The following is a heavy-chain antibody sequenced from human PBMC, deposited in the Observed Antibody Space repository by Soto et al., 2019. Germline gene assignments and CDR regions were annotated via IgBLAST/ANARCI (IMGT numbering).Heavy chain of an antibody. CDR3: ARIKSGYSYGSIIDF. CDR2: VFYSGRT. V-gene: IGHV4-59*01. J-gene: IGHJ4*02. D-gene: IGHD5-18*01. CDR1: GGSINNFH. Sequence: PSETLSLTCSVSGGSINNFHWSWIRQPPGKGLEWIGFVFYSGRTTYNPSLQSRVTISVDMSHNHFSLKARSVTAADTATYYCARIKSGYSYGSIIDFWGQGKLVTVSS.